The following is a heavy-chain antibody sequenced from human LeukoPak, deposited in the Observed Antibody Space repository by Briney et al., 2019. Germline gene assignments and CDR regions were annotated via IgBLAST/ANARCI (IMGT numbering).Heavy chain of an antibody. D-gene: IGHD2-2*01. CDR1: GYSFTSYW. V-gene: IGHV5-51*01. CDR2: IYPGDSDT. J-gene: IGHJ6*02. Sequence: GESLKISCKGSGYSFTSYWIGWVRQMPGKGLEWMGIIYPGDSDTRYSPSLQGQVTISADKSISTAYLQWSSLKASDTAMYYCARRTVEVPTAMDVWGQGTTDTVSS. CDR3: ARRTVEVPTAMDV.